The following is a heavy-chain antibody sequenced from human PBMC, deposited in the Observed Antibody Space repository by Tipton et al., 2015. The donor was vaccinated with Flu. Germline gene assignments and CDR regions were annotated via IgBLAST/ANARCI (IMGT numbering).Heavy chain of an antibody. CDR2: IIPIFGTA. CDR3: ASRTQDLSSSSWYNY. Sequence: QLVQSGAEVKKPGSSVKVSCKASGGTFSSYAISWVRQAPGQGLEWVGGIIPIFGTANYAQKFQGRVTITADESTSTAYMELSSLRSEDTAVYYWASRTQDLSSSSWYNYWGQGTLVTVSS. J-gene: IGHJ4*02. CDR1: GGTFSSYA. V-gene: IGHV1-69*01. D-gene: IGHD6-13*01.